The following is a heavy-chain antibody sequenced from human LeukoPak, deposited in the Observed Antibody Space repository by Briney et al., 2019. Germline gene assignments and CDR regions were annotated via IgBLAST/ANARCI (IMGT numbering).Heavy chain of an antibody. CDR2: IRYDGSNK. V-gene: IGHV3-30*02. D-gene: IGHD5-12*01. CDR3: AKDGFRGYSGYDKEAFDI. J-gene: IGHJ3*02. Sequence: GGSLRLSCAASGFTFSSYGMHWVRQAPGKGLEWVAFIRYDGSNKYYADSVKGRFTISRDNSKNTLYLQMNSLRAEDTAVYYCAKDGFRGYSGYDKEAFDIWGQGTMVTVSS. CDR1: GFTFSSYG.